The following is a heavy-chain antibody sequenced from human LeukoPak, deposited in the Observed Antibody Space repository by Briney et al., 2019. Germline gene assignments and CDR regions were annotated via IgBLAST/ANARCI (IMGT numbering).Heavy chain of an antibody. Sequence: GGALRLSCAASGFTFSSYAMRWVRQAPGKGLEWVSSIDGGGGSTNYADSVKGRFTISRENSKNTLYLQMNSLRVEDTAVYYCAKDWGYWGQGTLVTVSS. J-gene: IGHJ4*02. CDR2: IDGGGGST. CDR3: AKDWGY. V-gene: IGHV3-23*01. D-gene: IGHD3-16*01. CDR1: GFTFSSYA.